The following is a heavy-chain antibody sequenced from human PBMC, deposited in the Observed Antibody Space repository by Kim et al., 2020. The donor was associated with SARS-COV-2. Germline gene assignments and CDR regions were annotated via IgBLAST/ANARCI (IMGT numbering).Heavy chain of an antibody. D-gene: IGHD3-10*01. CDR1: GYTFDTYA. V-gene: IGHV1-3*01. CDR3: AREGSGSYNWLAP. Sequence: ASVKVSCKASGYTFDTYALYWVRQAPGQRFEWMGWINGGNGNTRYSQNFQGRVTITRDTSATTAYMELSSLTSKDTAVYYFAREGSGSYNWLAPRGPGTLVTVSS. CDR2: INGGNGNT. J-gene: IGHJ5*02.